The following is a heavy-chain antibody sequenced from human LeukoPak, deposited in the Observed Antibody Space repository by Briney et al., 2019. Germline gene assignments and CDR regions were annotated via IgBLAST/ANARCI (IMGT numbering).Heavy chain of an antibody. CDR3: ARDYSNSNNWFDP. Sequence: GGSLSLSCAASGFTFSDYGMHWLRQAPGKGLEWVAVIWYDGSVKYYADSVKGRFTISRDNSQNTLYLQMNSLRAEDTAVYYCARDYSNSNNWFDPWGQGTLVTVSS. CDR1: GFTFSDYG. V-gene: IGHV3-33*01. CDR2: IWYDGSVK. J-gene: IGHJ5*02. D-gene: IGHD4-11*01.